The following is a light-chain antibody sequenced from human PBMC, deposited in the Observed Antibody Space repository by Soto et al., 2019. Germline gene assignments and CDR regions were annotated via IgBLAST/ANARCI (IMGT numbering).Light chain of an antibody. V-gene: IGKV1-39*01. CDR1: QDISSY. Sequence: DIQMTQSPSSLSVSVGDRVTITCQASQDISSYLSWYQQKPGKAPKLLIYGASNLESGVPSRFSGSGSGTDFTLTISSLQPEDFATYYCQQSYTTPRTFGQGTKVDIK. CDR2: GAS. J-gene: IGKJ1*01. CDR3: QQSYTTPRT.